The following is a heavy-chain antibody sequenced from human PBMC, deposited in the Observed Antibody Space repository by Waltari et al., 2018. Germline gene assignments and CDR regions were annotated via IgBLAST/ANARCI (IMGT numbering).Heavy chain of an antibody. Sequence: QLQLQESGPGRVKPSETLSLTCTVSGDSSTSSLDYCGWIRQPPGKRFEWIGIINYSGTTYYNPSLRSQVTMSVDMSKNQFSLKLTSVTAADTAVYYCARFTQVAGSSLLDYWGQGTLVTVSS. CDR2: INYSGTT. V-gene: IGHV4-39*01. D-gene: IGHD6-19*01. CDR3: ARFTQVAGSSLLDY. CDR1: GDSSTSSLDY. J-gene: IGHJ4*02.